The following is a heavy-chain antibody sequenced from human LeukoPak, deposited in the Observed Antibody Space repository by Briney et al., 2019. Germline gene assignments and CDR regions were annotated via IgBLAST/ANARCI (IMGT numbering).Heavy chain of an antibody. CDR3: AKGEGYNYGYYFDY. D-gene: IGHD5-18*01. J-gene: IGHJ4*02. Sequence: GGSLRLSCASSGFTFSSYAMSWVRQAPGKGLEWVSAITASGGSTYYADSVTGRFTISRDNSKNTLSLQMNSLRAEDPAVYYCAKGEGYNYGYYFDYWGPGTLVTVSS. CDR2: ITASGGST. V-gene: IGHV3-23*01. CDR1: GFTFSSYA.